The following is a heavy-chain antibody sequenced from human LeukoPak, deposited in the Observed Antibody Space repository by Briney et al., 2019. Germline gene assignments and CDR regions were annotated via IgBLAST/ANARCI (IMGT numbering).Heavy chain of an antibody. CDR1: GGSISSSSHY. Sequence: SETLSLTCTVSGGSISSSSHYWGWVSQPPAKGLEWIGSISYSGNTYYNPSLESRVIISVDTSNNQFSLNLSAVTAADTAMYYCAGGPTYYYMDVWDKGTTVTVSS. CDR3: AGGPTYYYMDV. J-gene: IGHJ6*03. D-gene: IGHD3-16*01. CDR2: ISYSGNT. V-gene: IGHV4-39*01.